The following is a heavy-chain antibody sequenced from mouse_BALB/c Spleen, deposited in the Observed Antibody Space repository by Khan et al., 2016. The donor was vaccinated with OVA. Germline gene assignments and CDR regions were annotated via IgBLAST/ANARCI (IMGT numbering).Heavy chain of an antibody. D-gene: IGHD2-2*01. CDR2: INTHSGVP. V-gene: IGHV9-4*02. Sequence: QIQLVQSGPELKKPGETVRISCKASGYTFTTAGMQWVQKMPGKGLKWIGWINTHSGVPKYADDFKGRFAFSLETSASPAYLQITNLKNEDTATFFWASRYGYCWYLDVWGAGTTVTVSA. CDR3: ASRYGYCWYLDV. J-gene: IGHJ1*01. CDR1: GYTFTTAG.